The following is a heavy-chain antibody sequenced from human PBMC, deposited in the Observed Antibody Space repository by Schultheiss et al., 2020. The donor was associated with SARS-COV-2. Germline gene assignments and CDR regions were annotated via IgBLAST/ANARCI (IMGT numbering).Heavy chain of an antibody. CDR2: ISGSGGST. J-gene: IGHJ4*02. D-gene: IGHD3-10*01. CDR3: ARFEDDSYYFDY. CDR1: GFTFSSYA. V-gene: IGHV3-23*01. Sequence: GGSLRLSCAASGFTFSSYAMSWVRQAPGKGLEWVSAISGSGGSTYYADSVKGRFTISRDNSKNTLYLQMNSLRAEDTAVYYCARFEDDSYYFDYWGQGTLVTVSS.